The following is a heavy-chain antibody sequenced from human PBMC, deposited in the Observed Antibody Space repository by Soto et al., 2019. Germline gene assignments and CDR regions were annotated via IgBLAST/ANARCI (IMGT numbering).Heavy chain of an antibody. J-gene: IGHJ3*02. D-gene: IGHD5-12*01. V-gene: IGHV3-33*01. Sequence: QVQLVESGGGVVQPGESLRLSCAASGFGVSNYGMHWVRQAPGKGLEWVAVIWKDENNKYYRDSVKGRFTISRDNSKNTVELQMSSLRGEDTSVYYCARGDAWTDEAFYIWGQGTMVTVSS. CDR1: GFGVSNYG. CDR3: ARGDAWTDEAFYI. CDR2: IWKDENNK.